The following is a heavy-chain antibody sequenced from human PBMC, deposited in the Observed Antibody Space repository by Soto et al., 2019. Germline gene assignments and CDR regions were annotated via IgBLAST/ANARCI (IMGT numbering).Heavy chain of an antibody. CDR3: ARSGLALPYSASHWFDP. D-gene: IGHD3-22*01. CDR2: ISYDGSNR. V-gene: IGHV3-30*03. J-gene: IGHJ5*02. CDR1: GFTFSRFG. Sequence: GGSLRLSCAASGFTFSRFGMHWVRQAPGKGLEWVAVISYDGSNRFYADSVKGRFTISRDNSKNTLYLQMNSLRPEDTAVYYCARSGLALPYSASHWFDPWGHGTLVTVSS.